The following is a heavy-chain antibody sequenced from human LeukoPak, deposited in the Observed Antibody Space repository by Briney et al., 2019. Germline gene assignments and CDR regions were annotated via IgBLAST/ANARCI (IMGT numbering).Heavy chain of an antibody. V-gene: IGHV4-59*01. D-gene: IGHD2-2*01. J-gene: IGHJ6*03. CDR1: GGSISDYY. CDR2: IYYSGST. CDR3: ARGDFCSSTSCYLRPMDV. Sequence: PSETLSLTCTVSGGSISDYYWSWIRQPPGEGLEWIGYIYYSGSTTYNPSLKSRVIMSVDTSKNQFSLKLSSVTAADTAVYYCARGDFCSSTSCYLRPMDVWGKGTTVTVSS.